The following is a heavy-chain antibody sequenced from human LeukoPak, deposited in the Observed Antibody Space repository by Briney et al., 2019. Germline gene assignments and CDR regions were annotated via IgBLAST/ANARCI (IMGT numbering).Heavy chain of an antibody. CDR1: AGTFSIYA. Sequence: SVTVSFTSSAGTFSIYAISWVRQAPGQGLEWMGRIIPLLSIANYAENVQGRVTITADKSTNTAYMELSSLRSEDTAVYYCARRTPYYGDYYYYGTDVWGQGTTVTVSS. CDR3: ARRTPYYGDYYYYGTDV. CDR2: IIPLLSIA. D-gene: IGHD4-17*01. V-gene: IGHV1-69*04. J-gene: IGHJ6*02.